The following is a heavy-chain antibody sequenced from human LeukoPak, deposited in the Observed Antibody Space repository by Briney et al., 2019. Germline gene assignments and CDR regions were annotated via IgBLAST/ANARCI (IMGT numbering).Heavy chain of an antibody. J-gene: IGHJ5*02. CDR1: GHTFTSYY. CDR3: ARYVVGGGLDP. V-gene: IGHV1-46*01. D-gene: IGHD4-23*01. Sequence: ASVKVSCKASGHTFTSYYMHWVRQATGQGLEWMGIINPSGGSTSYAQKFQGRVTMTRDTSTSTVYMELSSLRSEDTAVYYCARYVVGGGLDPWGQGTLVTVSS. CDR2: INPSGGST.